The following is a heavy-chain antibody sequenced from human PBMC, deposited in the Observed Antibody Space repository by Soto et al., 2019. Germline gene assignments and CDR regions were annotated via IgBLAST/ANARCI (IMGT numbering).Heavy chain of an antibody. J-gene: IGHJ4*02. Sequence: SETLSLTCTFSGGSISTSSYYWGWIRQPPGKGLEWIGSIYYSGSTYYNPCLKSRVTISVDTSKNQFSLKLSSVTAADTAVYYCASQVGAITFDYWGQGTMVTVSS. CDR1: GGSISTSSYY. CDR2: IYYSGST. V-gene: IGHV4-39*01. D-gene: IGHD1-26*01. CDR3: ASQVGAITFDY.